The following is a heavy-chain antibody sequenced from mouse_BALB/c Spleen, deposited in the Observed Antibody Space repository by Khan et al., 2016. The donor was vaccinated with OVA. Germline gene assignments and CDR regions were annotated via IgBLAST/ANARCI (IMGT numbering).Heavy chain of an antibody. Sequence: EVELVESGGGLVKPGGSLKLSCEASGFTFSDYYMYWVRQTPEKRLEWVATISDGGNYIYYPDSVKGRFTISRDDVRNNLYLRMSGLKSEDTGMCYCSRGYYGDPFAYWGQGTLVTVSA. CDR2: ISDGGNYI. CDR1: GFTFSDYY. J-gene: IGHJ3*01. V-gene: IGHV5-4*02. D-gene: IGHD2-13*01. CDR3: SRGYYGDPFAY.